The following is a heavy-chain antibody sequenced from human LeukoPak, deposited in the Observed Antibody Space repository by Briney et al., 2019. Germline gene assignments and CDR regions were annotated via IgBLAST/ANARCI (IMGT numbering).Heavy chain of an antibody. CDR3: ARASGTRQITMVYYGMDV. CDR2: ISSSSGFT. V-gene: IGHV3-11*06. Sequence: GGSLRLSCAASGFTFSDYYMTWIRRAPGKGLEWVSYISSSSGFTKYADSVRCRFTISRDNAKNSLYLQMNSLRAEDTAVYYCARASGTRQITMVYYGMDVWGQGTTVTVSS. J-gene: IGHJ6*02. CDR1: GFTFSDYY. D-gene: IGHD3-10*01.